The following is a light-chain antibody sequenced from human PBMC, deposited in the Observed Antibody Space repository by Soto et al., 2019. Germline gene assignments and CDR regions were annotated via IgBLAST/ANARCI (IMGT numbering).Light chain of an antibody. Sequence: EIVMTQSPATLSVSPGERATLSCRASQSVGSNLVWYQQKPGQAPRLLIYAASTRATGIPARFSGSGSGTEFPLSISSLQSEDVAVYYCQQYNKWPPWTFGQGTKVEIK. CDR1: QSVGSN. V-gene: IGKV3-15*01. J-gene: IGKJ1*01. CDR2: AAS. CDR3: QQYNKWPPWT.